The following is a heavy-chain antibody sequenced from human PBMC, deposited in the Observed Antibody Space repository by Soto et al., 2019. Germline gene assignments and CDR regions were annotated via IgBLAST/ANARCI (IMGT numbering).Heavy chain of an antibody. V-gene: IGHV3-23*01. J-gene: IGHJ4*02. CDR1: GFTFSSYA. Sequence: EVQLLESGGGLVQPGGSLRLSCAASGFTFSSYAMSWVRQAPGKGLEWVSAISGSGGSTYYADSMKGRFTISRDNSKNTLYLQMNSLRAEDTAVYYCAKSIWFGELTIPYYFDYWGQGTLVTVSS. D-gene: IGHD3-10*01. CDR3: AKSIWFGELTIPYYFDY. CDR2: ISGSGGST.